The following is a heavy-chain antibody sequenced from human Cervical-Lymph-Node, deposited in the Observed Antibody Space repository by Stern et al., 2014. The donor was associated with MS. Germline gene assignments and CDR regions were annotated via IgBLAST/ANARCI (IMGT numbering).Heavy chain of an antibody. J-gene: IGHJ4*02. CDR1: GFTFSSYW. Sequence: EVHLVESGVGLVQPGGSLRLSCAASGFTFSSYWMTWVRQAPGKGLGWVANIKHDGSDKYYVDSVKGRFAISRDNAKNSLYLQMNSLRAEDTAVYYCARRLQPFDYWGQGTLVTVSS. D-gene: IGHD5-24*01. V-gene: IGHV3-7*01. CDR2: IKHDGSDK. CDR3: ARRLQPFDY.